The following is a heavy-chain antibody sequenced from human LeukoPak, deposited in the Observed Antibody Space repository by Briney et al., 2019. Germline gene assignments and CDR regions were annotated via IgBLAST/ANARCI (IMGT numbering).Heavy chain of an antibody. D-gene: IGHD2-2*01. CDR3: ARDNLGVVVPAAPLDP. Sequence: ASVKVPCKASGYTFTSYAMHWVRQAPGQRLEWMGWINAGNGNTKYSQKFQGRVTITRDTSASTAYKELSSLRSEDTAVYYCARDNLGVVVPAAPLDPWGQGTLVTVSS. J-gene: IGHJ5*02. CDR1: GYTFTSYA. CDR2: INAGNGNT. V-gene: IGHV1-3*01.